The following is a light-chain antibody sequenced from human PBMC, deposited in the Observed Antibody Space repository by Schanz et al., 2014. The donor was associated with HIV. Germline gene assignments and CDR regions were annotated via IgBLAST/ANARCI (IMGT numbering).Light chain of an antibody. J-gene: IGLJ2*01. CDR2: NTY. CDR1: SSDFKANP. CDR3: ATWDDSLKGVV. Sequence: QIVLTQAPSASGTPGQRVNISCSGSSSDFKANPVLWDQQPPGAAPTLLIYNTYHWPSGVPDRFSGSDSGASASLAISGLQSEDEADYYCATWDDSLKGVVFGGGTKLIVL. V-gene: IGLV1-44*01.